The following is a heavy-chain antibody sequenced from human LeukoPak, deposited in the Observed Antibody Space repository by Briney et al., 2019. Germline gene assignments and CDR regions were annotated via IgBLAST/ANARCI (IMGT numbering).Heavy chain of an antibody. CDR1: GGSISSYY. J-gene: IGHJ4*02. CDR3: ARGSGDYGDLDY. D-gene: IGHD4-17*01. V-gene: IGHV4-59*01. CDR2: IYYSGST. Sequence: SETLSLTCTVSGGSISSYYWSWIRQPPGKGLEWIGYIYYSGSTNYNPSLKSRVTISVDTSKNQFSLKLSSATAADTAVYYCARGSGDYGDLDYWGQGTLVTVSS.